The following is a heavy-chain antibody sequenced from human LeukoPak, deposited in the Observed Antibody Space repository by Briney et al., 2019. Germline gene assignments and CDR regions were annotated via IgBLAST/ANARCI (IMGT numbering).Heavy chain of an antibody. V-gene: IGHV4-34*01. CDR1: GGSFSGYY. CDR2: INHSGST. J-gene: IGHJ4*02. Sequence: QTSETLSLTCAVYGGSFSGYYWTWIRQPPGKGLEWIGEINHSGSTNYNPSLKSRVTISVDTSKNQFSLKLSSVTAADTAMYYCASQEYNSALFDYWGQGTLVTVSS. CDR3: ASQEYNSALFDY. D-gene: IGHD1-1*01.